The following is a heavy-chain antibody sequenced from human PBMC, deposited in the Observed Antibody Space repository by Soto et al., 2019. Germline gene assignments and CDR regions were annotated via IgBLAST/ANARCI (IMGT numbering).Heavy chain of an antibody. J-gene: IGHJ3*02. CDR2: IYYSGNT. D-gene: IGHD3-16*02. Sequence: SETLSLTCIVSGCSITRGGYYWGWIRQHPGKGLEWVGYIYYSGNTYYNPSLKSRVIISVDTSKIQLSLKLSSVTAADTAVYFCVRNFYYRDNSARGAFDIWGQGTMVTVSS. CDR3: VRNFYYRDNSARGAFDI. V-gene: IGHV4-31*03. CDR1: GCSITRGGYY.